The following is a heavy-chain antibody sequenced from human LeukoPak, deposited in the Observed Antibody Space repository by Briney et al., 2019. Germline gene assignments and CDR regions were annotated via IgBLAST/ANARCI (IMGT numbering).Heavy chain of an antibody. Sequence: PGGSLRLSCAASGFTVSSNYMSWVRQAPGKGLEWVSVLYNVGNTYYADSVKGRFTISRDTSNNTLYLQMNSLRVEDTAVYYCARVDALVSWFDTWGQGIQVTVSS. V-gene: IGHV3-53*01. D-gene: IGHD1-14*01. CDR3: ARVDALVSWFDT. CDR2: LYNVGNT. J-gene: IGHJ5*02. CDR1: GFTVSSNY.